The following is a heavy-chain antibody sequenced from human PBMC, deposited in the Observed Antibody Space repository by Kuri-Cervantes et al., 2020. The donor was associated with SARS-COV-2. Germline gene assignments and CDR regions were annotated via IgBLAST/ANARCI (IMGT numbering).Heavy chain of an antibody. CDR2: ISSSGSTI. CDR1: GFTLSDYY. V-gene: IGHV3-11*04. D-gene: IGHD3-22*01. Sequence: GGSLRLSCAASGFTLSDYYMSWIRQAPGKGLEWVSYISSSGSTIYYADSVKGRFTISRDNAKNSLYLQMNSLRAEDTAVYYCARAEDITMIVEYYFDYWGQGTLVTVSS. CDR3: ARAEDITMIVEYYFDY. J-gene: IGHJ4*02.